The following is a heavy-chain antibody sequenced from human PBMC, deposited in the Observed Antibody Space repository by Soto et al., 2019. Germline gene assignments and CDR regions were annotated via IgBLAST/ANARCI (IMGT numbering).Heavy chain of an antibody. Sequence: PSETLSLTCTVSGGSISSGGYYWSWIRQHPGKGLEWIGYIYYSGSTYYNPSLKSRVTISVDTSKNQFSLKLSSVTTADTAVYYWAVVVAATWIWFDPWGKGPLVTVS. V-gene: IGHV4-31*03. CDR2: IYYSGST. CDR1: GGSISSGGYY. D-gene: IGHD2-15*01. CDR3: AVVVAATWIWFDP. J-gene: IGHJ5*02.